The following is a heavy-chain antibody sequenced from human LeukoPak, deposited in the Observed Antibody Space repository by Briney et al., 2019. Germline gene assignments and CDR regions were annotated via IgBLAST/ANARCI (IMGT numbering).Heavy chain of an antibody. CDR1: GGSISSSSYY. J-gene: IGHJ4*02. Sequence: SETLSLTCTVSGGSISSSSYYWGWIRQPPGKGLEWIGSIYYSGSTYYNPSLKSRVTISVDTSKNQFSLKLSSVTAADTAVYYCARVRDGYNRGVDYFDYWGQGTLVTVSS. CDR3: ARVRDGYNRGVDYFDY. CDR2: IYYSGST. V-gene: IGHV4-39*01. D-gene: IGHD5-24*01.